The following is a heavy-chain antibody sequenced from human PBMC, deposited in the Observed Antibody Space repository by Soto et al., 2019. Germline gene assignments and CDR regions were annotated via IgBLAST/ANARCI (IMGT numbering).Heavy chain of an antibody. CDR1: GFTFSSYW. J-gene: IGHJ3*02. CDR3: ARAYSSSWYAFDI. CDR2: IKQDGSEK. V-gene: IGHV3-7*01. D-gene: IGHD6-13*01. Sequence: GSLRLSCAASGFTFSSYWMSWVRQAPGKGLEWVANIKQDGSEKYYVDSVKGRFTISRDNAKNSLYLQMNSLRAEDTAVYYCARAYSSSWYAFDIWGQGTMVTVSS.